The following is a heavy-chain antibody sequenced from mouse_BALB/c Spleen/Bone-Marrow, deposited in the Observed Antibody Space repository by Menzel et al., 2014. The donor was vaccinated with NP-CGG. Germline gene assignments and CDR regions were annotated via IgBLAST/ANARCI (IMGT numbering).Heavy chain of an antibody. V-gene: IGHV1-14*01. CDR3: ARTHDVFHAVTY. CDR2: IILPIVGI. Sequence: VQLQQPGPELVKPGASVKMSCKASGYTFTTYVIHWVKQNPGQGLEWVDIIILPIVGIKYIKNFKGKAKLPSDKSSTTAYRELSSLTFEASEVYYCARTHDVFHAVTYWGQGTLVTGSA. D-gene: IGHD2-3*01. CDR1: GYTFTTYV. J-gene: IGHJ3*01.